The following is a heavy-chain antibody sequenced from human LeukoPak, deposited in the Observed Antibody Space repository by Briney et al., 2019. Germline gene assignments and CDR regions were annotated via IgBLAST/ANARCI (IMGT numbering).Heavy chain of an antibody. Sequence: PSETLSLTCTVSGGPISSYYWSWIRQPPGKGLEWIGYIYYSGSTNYNPSLKSRVTISVDTSKNQFSLKLSSVTAADTAVYYCARGGGKYYIDVWGKGTTVTVSS. CDR3: ARGGGKYYIDV. D-gene: IGHD1-26*01. J-gene: IGHJ6*03. V-gene: IGHV4-59*12. CDR1: GGPISSYY. CDR2: IYYSGST.